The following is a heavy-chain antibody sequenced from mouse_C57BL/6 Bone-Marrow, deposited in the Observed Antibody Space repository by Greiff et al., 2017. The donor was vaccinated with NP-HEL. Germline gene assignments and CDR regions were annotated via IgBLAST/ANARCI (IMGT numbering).Heavy chain of an antibody. V-gene: IGHV1-72*01. D-gene: IGHD1-1*01. CDR1: GYTFTNYW. J-gene: IGHJ2*01. CDR3: ARYYYGSGYFDY. Sequence: QVQLKQPGAELVKPGASVKLSCKASGYTFTNYWMHWVKQRPGRGLEWIGRIDPNSGGTTYNEKFKSNATLTVDKPSSTAYMQLSSLTSEDSAVYYCARYYYGSGYFDYWGQGTTLTVSS. CDR2: IDPNSGGT.